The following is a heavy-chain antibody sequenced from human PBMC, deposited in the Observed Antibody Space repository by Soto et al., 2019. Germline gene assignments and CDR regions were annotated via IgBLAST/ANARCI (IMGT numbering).Heavy chain of an antibody. V-gene: IGHV4-31*03. D-gene: IGHD3-22*01. CDR2: IYYSGST. Sequence: SETLSLTCTVSGGSISSGGYYWSWIRQHPGKGLEWIGYIYYSGSTYYNPSLKSRVTISVDTSKNHFSLKLSSVTAADTAVYYFSRESYDSSGYYLGPFDYWGQGTLVTVSS. CDR1: GGSISSGGYY. J-gene: IGHJ4*02. CDR3: SRESYDSSGYYLGPFDY.